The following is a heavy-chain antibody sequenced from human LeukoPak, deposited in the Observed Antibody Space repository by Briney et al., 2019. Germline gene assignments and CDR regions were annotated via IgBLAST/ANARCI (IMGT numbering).Heavy chain of an antibody. CDR2: INAGNGNT. D-gene: IGHD3-10*01. CDR3: ARTAEPIYGSGSYYDSLNWFDP. Sequence: ASVKVSCKASGYTFTSYAMHWVRQAPGQRLEWMGWINAGNGNTKYSQKFQGRVTITRDTSASTAYMELSSLRSEDTAVYYCARTAEPIYGSGSYYDSLNWFDPWGQGPWSPSPQ. J-gene: IGHJ5*02. CDR1: GYTFTSYA. V-gene: IGHV1-3*01.